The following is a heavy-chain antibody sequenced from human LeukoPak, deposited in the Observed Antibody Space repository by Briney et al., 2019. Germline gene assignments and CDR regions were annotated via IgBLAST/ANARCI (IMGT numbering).Heavy chain of an antibody. CDR3: ARGPGIAVAVDY. J-gene: IGHJ4*02. CDR2: INHSGST. D-gene: IGHD6-19*01. Sequence: SETLSLTCAVYGGSFSGYYWSWIRQPPGKGLEWIGEINHSGSTNYNPSLKSRVTISVDTSKNQFSLKLSSVTAAGTAVYYCARGPGIAVAVDYWGQGTLVTVSS. CDR1: GGSFSGYY. V-gene: IGHV4-34*01.